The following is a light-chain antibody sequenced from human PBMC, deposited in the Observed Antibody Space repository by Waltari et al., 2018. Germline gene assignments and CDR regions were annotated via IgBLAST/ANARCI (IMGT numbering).Light chain of an antibody. Sequence: IVVTQSPATLSVSPGERVTLSCRASQSVGTSLAWYQQKPGQTPRPLIFGAYSRASGVPARFSGSGSGTDFTLAISSLQSEDFAVYYCQQYEDWPRHSFGGGTKVQIE. V-gene: IGKV3-15*01. CDR3: QQYEDWPRHS. J-gene: IGKJ4*01. CDR2: GAY. CDR1: QSVGTS.